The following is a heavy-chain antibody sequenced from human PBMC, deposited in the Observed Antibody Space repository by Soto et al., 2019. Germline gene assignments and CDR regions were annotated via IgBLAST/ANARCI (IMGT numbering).Heavy chain of an antibody. CDR1: GFTFSAYV. Sequence: PGGSLRLSCVASGFTFSAYVIHWVRQAPGKGLEWVGVISSDGQTKYYADSAKGRFSISRDNSKSTLYLQMDSLRPEDTAVYYCAKEIAVAGDLDYWGQGPLVTVYS. V-gene: IGHV3-30*18. CDR2: ISSDGQTK. J-gene: IGHJ4*01. D-gene: IGHD6-19*01. CDR3: AKEIAVAGDLDY.